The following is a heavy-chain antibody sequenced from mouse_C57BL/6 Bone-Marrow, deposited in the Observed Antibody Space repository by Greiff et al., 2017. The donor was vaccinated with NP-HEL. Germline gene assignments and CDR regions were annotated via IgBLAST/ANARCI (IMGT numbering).Heavy chain of an antibody. Sequence: VQLQQSGPELVKPGASVKISCKASGYSFTDYNMNWVKQSTGKSLEWIGEINPNYGTTSYNQKFKGKATLTVDQSSSTAYMQLNSLTSEDSAVYYCATTWDVGLFTNAMDYWGQGTSVTVSS. CDR2: INPNYGTT. D-gene: IGHD4-1*01. J-gene: IGHJ4*01. CDR1: GYSFTDYN. CDR3: ATTWDVGLFTNAMDY. V-gene: IGHV1-39*01.